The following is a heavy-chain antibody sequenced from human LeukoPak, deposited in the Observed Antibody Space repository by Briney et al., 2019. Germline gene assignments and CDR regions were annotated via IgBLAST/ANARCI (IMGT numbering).Heavy chain of an antibody. CDR1: GGSFSGYY. D-gene: IGHD3-22*01. V-gene: IGHV4-34*01. CDR2: INHSGST. J-gene: IGHJ6*03. CDR3: AREPYYYDSSGYYYYYYYMDV. Sequence: PSETLSLTCAVYGGSFSGYYWSWIRQPPGQGLEWIGEINHSGSTNYNPSLKSRVTISVDTSKNQFSLKLSSVTAADTAVYYCAREPYYYDSSGYYYYYYYMDVWGKGTTVTISS.